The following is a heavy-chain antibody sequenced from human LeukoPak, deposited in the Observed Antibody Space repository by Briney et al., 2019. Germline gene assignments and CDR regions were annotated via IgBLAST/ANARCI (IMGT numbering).Heavy chain of an antibody. V-gene: IGHV3-30-3*01. CDR1: GFTFTTYD. J-gene: IGHJ4*02. D-gene: IGHD1-14*01. CDR3: ARDYRSGAPDFLDS. CDR2: ISSGGDIK. Sequence: PGRSLRLSCAASGFTFTTYDMHWVRQAPGKGLKWVAVISSGGDIKIYADSVKGRFTISRDNSKNTLFLEMNSLRVDDTAVYYCARDYRSGAPDFLDSWGQGTLVTVSS.